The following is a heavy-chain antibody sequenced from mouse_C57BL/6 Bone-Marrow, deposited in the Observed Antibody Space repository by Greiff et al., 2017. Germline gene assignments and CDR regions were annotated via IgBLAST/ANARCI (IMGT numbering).Heavy chain of an antibody. CDR1: GYTFTSYW. CDR2: IYPGSGST. J-gene: IGHJ3*01. V-gene: IGHV1-55*01. CDR3: ARRGSYYFGSSLWFAY. Sequence: QVQLQQPGAELVKPGASVKMSCKASGYTFTSYWITWVKQRPGQGLEWIGDIYPGSGSTNYNEKFKSKATLTVDTSSSTAYMQLSSLTSEDSAVYYCARRGSYYFGSSLWFAYWGQGTLVTVSA. D-gene: IGHD1-1*01.